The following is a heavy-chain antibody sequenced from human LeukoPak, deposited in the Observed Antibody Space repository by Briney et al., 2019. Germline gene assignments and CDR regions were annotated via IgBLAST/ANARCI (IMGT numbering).Heavy chain of an antibody. J-gene: IGHJ4*02. CDR2: INPNSGGT. D-gene: IGHD3-22*01. CDR1: GYTFTGYY. Sequence: GASVKVSCKASGYTFTGYYMHWVRQAPGQGLEWMGWINPNSGGTNYAQKFQGRVTMTRDTSISTAYMELSRLRSDDTAVCYCARANKYYYDSSGGDFDYWGQGTLVTVSS. CDR3: ARANKYYYDSSGGDFDY. V-gene: IGHV1-2*02.